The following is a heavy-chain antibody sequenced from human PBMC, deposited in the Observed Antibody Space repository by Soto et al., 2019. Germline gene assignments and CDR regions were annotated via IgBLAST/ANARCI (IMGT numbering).Heavy chain of an antibody. Sequence: ASVKVSCKASGYTFTSYDINWVRQATGQGLEWMGWMNPNSGNTGYAQKFQGRVTMTRNTSISTAYMELSSLRSEDTAVYYCARAFRVVTTSSYYYYGMDVWGQGTTVTVSS. CDR3: ARAFRVVTTSSYYYYGMDV. CDR2: MNPNSGNT. D-gene: IGHD2-21*02. J-gene: IGHJ6*02. CDR1: GYTFTSYD. V-gene: IGHV1-8*01.